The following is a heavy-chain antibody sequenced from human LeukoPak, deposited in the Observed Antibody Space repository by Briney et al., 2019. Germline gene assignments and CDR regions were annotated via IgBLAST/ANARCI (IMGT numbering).Heavy chain of an antibody. V-gene: IGHV3-30*04. CDR1: GFIFSSYA. D-gene: IGHD3-9*01. Sequence: PGRSLRLSCAASGFIFSSYAMHWVRQAPGKGLEWVAVISYDGSIKYYADSVKGRFTISRDNSKNTLYLQMNSLRAEDTAVYYCARSPHILTGENFDFWGQGTLVTVSS. CDR2: ISYDGSIK. J-gene: IGHJ4*02. CDR3: ARSPHILTGENFDF.